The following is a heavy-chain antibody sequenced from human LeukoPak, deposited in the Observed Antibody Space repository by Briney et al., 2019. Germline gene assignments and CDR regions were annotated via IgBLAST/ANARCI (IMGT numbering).Heavy chain of an antibody. Sequence: GGSLRLSCAASGFTFSNSALSWDRQAPGKVLEWVSDVSGSGASTYYADSVRGRFTISRDNSKNTLYLQMNSLRAEDTAVYYCAKRIQSAMATGYWGQGTLVTVSS. CDR2: VSGSGAST. V-gene: IGHV3-23*01. D-gene: IGHD5-18*01. CDR1: GFTFSNSA. J-gene: IGHJ4*02. CDR3: AKRIQSAMATGY.